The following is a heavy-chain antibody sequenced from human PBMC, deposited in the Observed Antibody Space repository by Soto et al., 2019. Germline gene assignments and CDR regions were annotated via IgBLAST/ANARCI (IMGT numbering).Heavy chain of an antibody. CDR2: ISAYNGNT. D-gene: IGHD6-6*01. CDR3: ARGVAARPAAVSMFDP. CDR1: GGTFSSYA. J-gene: IGHJ5*02. Sequence: GASVKVSCKASGGTFSSYAISWVRQAPGQGLEWMGWISAYNGNTNYAQKLQGRVTMTTDTSTSTAYTELRSLRSDDTAVYYCARGVAARPAAVSMFDPWGQGTLVTVSS. V-gene: IGHV1-18*01.